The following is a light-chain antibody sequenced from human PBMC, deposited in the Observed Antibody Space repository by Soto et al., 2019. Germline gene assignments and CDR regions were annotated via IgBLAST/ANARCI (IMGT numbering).Light chain of an antibody. CDR1: QGISSY. Sequence: IQMTQSPSTLSASVGDRVTITCRASQGISSYLAWYQQKPGKAPKLLIYPASTLQSGVPSRFSGSGSGTDFTLTISSLQPEDFATYYCQQLSSYPLSFGPGTKVDI. CDR3: QQLSSYPLS. V-gene: IGKV1-9*01. CDR2: PAS. J-gene: IGKJ3*01.